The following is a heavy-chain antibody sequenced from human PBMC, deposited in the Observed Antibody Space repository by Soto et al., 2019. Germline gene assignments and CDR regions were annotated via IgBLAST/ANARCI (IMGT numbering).Heavy chain of an antibody. J-gene: IGHJ5*02. D-gene: IGHD3-9*01. CDR1: GGSFSGYY. V-gene: IGHV4-34*01. CDR3: ARGPTYDILTGYQKYNWFDP. Sequence: PSETLSLTCAVYGGSFSGYYWSWIRQPPGKGLEWIGEINHSGSTNCNPSLKSRVTISVDTSKNQFSLKLSSVTAADTAVYYCARGPTYDILTGYQKYNWFDPWGQGTLVTVSS. CDR2: INHSGST.